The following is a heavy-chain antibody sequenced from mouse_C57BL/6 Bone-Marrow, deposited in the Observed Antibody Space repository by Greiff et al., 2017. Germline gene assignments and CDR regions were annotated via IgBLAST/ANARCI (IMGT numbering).Heavy chain of an antibody. CDR1: GYTFTDYY. CDR2: INPNNGGT. V-gene: IGHV1-26*01. Sequence: EVQLQQSGPELVKPGASVKISCKASGYTFTDYYMNWVKQSHGKSLEWIGDINPNNGGTSYNQKFKGKATLTVDKSSSTAYMKLRSLTSEDSADYYCARGFKTFDYWGQGTTLTVSS. CDR3: ARGFKTFDY. J-gene: IGHJ2*01.